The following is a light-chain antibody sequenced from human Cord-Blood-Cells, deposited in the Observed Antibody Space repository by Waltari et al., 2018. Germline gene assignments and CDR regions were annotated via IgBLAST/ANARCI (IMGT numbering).Light chain of an antibody. CDR1: QSVSSN. J-gene: IGKJ1*01. V-gene: IGKV3-15*01. Sequence: EIVMTQSPANLSVSPGERATLSCRASQSVSSNLAWYQQKPGQAPRLLIYGASTRATGIPARFSGSGSGTEFTLTISSLQSEDFAVYYCQQYNNWPPWTFGQGP. CDR3: QQYNNWPPWT. CDR2: GAS.